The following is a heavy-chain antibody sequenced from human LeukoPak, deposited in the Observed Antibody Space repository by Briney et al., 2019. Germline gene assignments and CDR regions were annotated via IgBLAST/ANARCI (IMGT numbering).Heavy chain of an antibody. Sequence: SETLSLTCTVSGGSISSGDYYWSWIRQPPGKGLEWIGYIYYSGSTYYNPSLKSRVTISVDTSKNQFSLKLSSVTAADTAVYYCARDGDSFNAFDIWGQGTMVTVSS. CDR3: ARDGDSFNAFDI. CDR1: GGSISSGDYY. J-gene: IGHJ3*02. V-gene: IGHV4-30-4*01. CDR2: IYYSGST. D-gene: IGHD4-17*01.